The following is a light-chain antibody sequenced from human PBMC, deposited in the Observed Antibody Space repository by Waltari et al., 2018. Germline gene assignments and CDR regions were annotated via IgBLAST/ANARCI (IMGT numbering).Light chain of an antibody. V-gene: IGLV2-8*01. Sequence: QSALTQPPSASGSPGQSVTISCTGTSSDVGGYNYVSWYQQHPGKAPKLMIYEVSKRPSGGPDRFSGSKSGNTASLTVSGLQAEDEADYYCNSYAGSTHVVFGGGTKLTVL. CDR3: NSYAGSTHVV. CDR2: EVS. J-gene: IGLJ2*01. CDR1: SSDVGGYNY.